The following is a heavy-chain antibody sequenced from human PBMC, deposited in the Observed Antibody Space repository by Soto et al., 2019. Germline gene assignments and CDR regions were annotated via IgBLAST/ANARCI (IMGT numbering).Heavy chain of an antibody. D-gene: IGHD6-13*01. CDR3: AKVDRIAAAGSFDY. CDR2: ISGSADST. CDR1: GFTFTNYA. V-gene: IGHV3-23*01. Sequence: EVQLLESGGGLVQPGGSLRLSCAASGFTFTNYAMSWVRQAPGKGLEWVSLISGSADSTYYADSVKGRFTISRDNSKNTVYLQMNSLRADDTAVYYCAKVDRIAAAGSFDYWGQGTLVTVPS. J-gene: IGHJ4*02.